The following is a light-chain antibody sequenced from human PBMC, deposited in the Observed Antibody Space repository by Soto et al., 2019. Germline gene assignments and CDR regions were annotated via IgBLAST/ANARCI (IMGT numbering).Light chain of an antibody. CDR1: QSVSNND. J-gene: IGKJ2*01. CDR3: QQCYSTTYT. V-gene: IGKV3-20*01. Sequence: EIVLTQSPDTLSLSPGERATVSCRASQSVSNNDLAWYQQRPGQAPRLVLYGASTRPTGLPDRFSGSGSWTDFTLAINTLQPEDFATYHCQQCYSTTYTLGHGTKLEI. CDR2: GAS.